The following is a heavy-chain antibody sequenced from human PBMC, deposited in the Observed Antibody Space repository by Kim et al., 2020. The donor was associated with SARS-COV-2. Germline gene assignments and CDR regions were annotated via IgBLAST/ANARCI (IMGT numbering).Heavy chain of an antibody. Sequence: YADSVQGRFTISRDNAKNTLYLQMNSLRAEDTAVYYCASVRRDGGYFQLWGQGKLVTVS. CDR3: ASVRRDGGYFQL. D-gene: IGHD3-10*02. V-gene: IGHV3-30*01. J-gene: IGHJ1*01.